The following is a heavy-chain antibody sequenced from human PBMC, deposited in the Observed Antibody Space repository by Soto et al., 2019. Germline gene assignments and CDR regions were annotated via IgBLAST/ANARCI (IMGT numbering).Heavy chain of an antibody. Sequence: GGSLRLSCAASGFTFSSYAMHWVRQAPGKGLEWVAVISYDGSNKYYADSVKGRFTISRDNSKNTLYLQMNSLRAEDTAVYYCATNYYDSSGYPPPAYYYGMDVWGQGTKVTVSS. D-gene: IGHD3-22*01. CDR3: ATNYYDSSGYPPPAYYYGMDV. J-gene: IGHJ6*02. CDR1: GFTFSSYA. CDR2: ISYDGSNK. V-gene: IGHV3-30-3*01.